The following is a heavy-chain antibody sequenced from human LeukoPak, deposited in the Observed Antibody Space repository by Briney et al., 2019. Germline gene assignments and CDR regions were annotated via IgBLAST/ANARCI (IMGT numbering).Heavy chain of an antibody. J-gene: IGHJ4*02. CDR2: ISSSSSYI. V-gene: IGHV3-21*01. Sequence: GGSLRLSCAASGFTFSSYSMNWVRQAPGKGLEWVSSISSSSSYIYYADSVKGRFTISRDNAKNSLYLQMNSLRAEGTAVYYCARDIVVVPAFDYWGQGTLVTVSS. CDR1: GFTFSSYS. CDR3: ARDIVVVPAFDY. D-gene: IGHD2-2*01.